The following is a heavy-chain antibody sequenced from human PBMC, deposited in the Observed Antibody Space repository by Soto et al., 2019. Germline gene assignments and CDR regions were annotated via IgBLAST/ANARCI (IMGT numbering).Heavy chain of an antibody. V-gene: IGHV3-30*18. J-gene: IGHJ6*02. CDR3: AKGRGHSPGKGYYGMAV. D-gene: IGHD5-18*01. Sequence: GGSLRLSCAASGFTFSSYDMHWVRQASGKGLEWVAVISSDGSNEHYADSVKGRFTISRDNSRSTLYLQVNSLRTDDSAVYYCAKGRGHSPGKGYYGMAVWGQGTTVTVSS. CDR2: ISSDGSNE. CDR1: GFTFSSYD.